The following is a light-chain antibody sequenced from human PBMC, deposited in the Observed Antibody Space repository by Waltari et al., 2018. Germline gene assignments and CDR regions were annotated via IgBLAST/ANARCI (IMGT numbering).Light chain of an antibody. Sequence: QSALTHPRSVSGSPGQSFTISCTGTRNDIGSYNYVSWYQHHPGKAPKFIIFDVLKRPSGIPDRFAGSKSGKTASLTTSGLQADDEADYYCCSYAGSYTWVFGGGTTLTVL. J-gene: IGLJ3*02. CDR3: CSYAGSYTWV. V-gene: IGLV2-11*01. CDR2: DVL. CDR1: RNDIGSYNY.